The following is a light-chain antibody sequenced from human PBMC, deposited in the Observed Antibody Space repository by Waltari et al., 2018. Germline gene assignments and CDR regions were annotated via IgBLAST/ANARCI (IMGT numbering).Light chain of an antibody. J-gene: IGKJ1*01. V-gene: IGKV1-39*01. CDR2: SAS. Sequence: DIQMTQSASSLSASVGDRVTITCRASQNISTYLTWYQQKPGTAPKLLMYSASTLQSGVPSRFSGSGSGTDFTLSIRSLQSEDFATYYCQQSYSTPRTFGQGTKVEIK. CDR3: QQSYSTPRT. CDR1: QNISTY.